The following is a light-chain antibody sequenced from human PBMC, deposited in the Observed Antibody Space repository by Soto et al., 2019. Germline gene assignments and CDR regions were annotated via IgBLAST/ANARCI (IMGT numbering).Light chain of an antibody. CDR1: QSIGTY. J-gene: IGKJ2*01. V-gene: IGKV1-39*01. Sequence: DIQMTQSPSSLPASVGDRVSITCRASQSIGTYLSWYQQKPGKAPKLLIYGASNLQSGVPSRFSGSGSDTSCPLTISSLQPDEFANYYCQQSYSATRTFGQGTKVVIK. CDR3: QQSYSATRT. CDR2: GAS.